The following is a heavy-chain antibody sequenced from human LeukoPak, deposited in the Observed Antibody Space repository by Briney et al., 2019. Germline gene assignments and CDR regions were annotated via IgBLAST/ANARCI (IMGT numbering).Heavy chain of an antibody. D-gene: IGHD3-3*01. CDR1: GYTFTGYP. J-gene: IGHJ6*02. Sequence: ASVKVSCKASGYTFTGYPMHWVRQAPGQRLEWMGWINPNSGGTNYAQKFQGRVTMTRDTSIRTVYMELSSLRSDDTAVYYCARDNDVGGGAFYGMDVWGQGTTVTVSS. CDR3: ARDNDVGGGAFYGMDV. CDR2: INPNSGGT. V-gene: IGHV1-2*02.